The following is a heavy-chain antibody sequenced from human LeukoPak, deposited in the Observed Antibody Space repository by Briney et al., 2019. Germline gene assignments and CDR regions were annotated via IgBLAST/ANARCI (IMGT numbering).Heavy chain of an antibody. V-gene: IGHV3-23*01. D-gene: IGHD4-23*01. Sequence: GGSLRLSCAASGFTFSSYAMSWVRQAPGKGLEWVSTIVGSADSTYYADSVKGRFTISRDNSKNTLYLQMNSLRAEDTAVYYCAGGELPNWFDPWGQGTLVTVSS. CDR1: GFTFSSYA. CDR3: AGGELPNWFDP. J-gene: IGHJ5*02. CDR2: IVGSADST.